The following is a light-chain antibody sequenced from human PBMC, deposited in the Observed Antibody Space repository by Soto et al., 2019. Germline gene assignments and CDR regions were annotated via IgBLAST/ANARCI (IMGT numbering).Light chain of an antibody. J-gene: IGLJ1*01. Sequence: QSALTQPASMSGSPGQSITISCSGTTYGFETYNQVSWYQQHPGKAPKILIYEGSKRPSGISNRFSGSKSATAASLTISGLQAEDEADYYCSSYTTSSTDVFGTGTKLTVL. CDR3: SSYTTSSTDV. CDR1: TYGFETYNQ. CDR2: EGS. V-gene: IGLV2-14*02.